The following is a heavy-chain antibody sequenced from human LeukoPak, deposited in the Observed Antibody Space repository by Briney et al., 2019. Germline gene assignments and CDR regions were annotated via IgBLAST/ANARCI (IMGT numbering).Heavy chain of an antibody. V-gene: IGHV3-33*08. Sequence: PGGSLRLSCAASGFTVSSNYMNWVRQAPGKGLEWVAVIWYDGSDKYYAESVKGRFTISRDNSNNMLYLQMTSLRAEDTAVYYCARDGGTVNFDYWGQGTLVTVSS. CDR3: ARDGGTVNFDY. CDR1: GFTVSSNY. J-gene: IGHJ4*02. CDR2: IWYDGSDK. D-gene: IGHD4-17*01.